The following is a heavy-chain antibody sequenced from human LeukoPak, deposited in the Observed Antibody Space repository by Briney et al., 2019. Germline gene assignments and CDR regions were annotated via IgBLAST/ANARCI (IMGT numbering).Heavy chain of an antibody. V-gene: IGHV3-30*04. CDR2: ISYDGSNK. J-gene: IGHJ6*03. CDR1: GFTFSSYA. Sequence: GGSLRLSCAASGFTFSSYAMHWVRQAPGKGLEWVAVISYDGSNKYYADSVKGRFTISRDNSKNTLYLQMNSLRAEDTAVYYCARDPGGDYMDVWGKGTTVTVSS. CDR3: ARDPGGDYMDV. D-gene: IGHD3-10*01.